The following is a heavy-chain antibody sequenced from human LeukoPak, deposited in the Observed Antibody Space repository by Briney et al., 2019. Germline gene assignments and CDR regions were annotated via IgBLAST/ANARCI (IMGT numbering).Heavy chain of an antibody. V-gene: IGHV1-18*01. D-gene: IGHD2/OR15-2a*01. J-gene: IGHJ4*02. Sequence: ASVKASCKASGYTFTSYGISWVRQAPGQGLEWMGWISAYNGNTNYAQKLQGRVTMTTDTSTSTAYMELRSLRSDDTAVYYCARERTDYYYFDYWGQGTLVTVSS. CDR2: ISAYNGNT. CDR1: GYTFTSYG. CDR3: ARERTDYYYFDY.